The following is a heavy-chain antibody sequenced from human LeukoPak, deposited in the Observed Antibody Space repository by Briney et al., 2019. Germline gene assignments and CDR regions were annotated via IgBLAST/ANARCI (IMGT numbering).Heavy chain of an antibody. CDR2: INAGNGNT. CDR1: GYTFTSYA. CDR3: ARGEHRFWSGYYYY. V-gene: IGHV1-3*01. D-gene: IGHD3-3*01. J-gene: IGHJ4*02. Sequence: EASVMVSCKASGYTFTSYAMHWVRQAPGQRLEWMGWINAGNGNTKYSQKFQGRVTITRDTSASTAYMELSSLRSEDTAVYYCARGEHRFWSGYYYYWGQGTLVTVSS.